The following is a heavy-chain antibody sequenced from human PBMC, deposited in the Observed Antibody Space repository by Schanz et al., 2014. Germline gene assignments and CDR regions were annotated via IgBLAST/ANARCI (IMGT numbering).Heavy chain of an antibody. CDR2: INPSGGTT. Sequence: QVQLVQSGAEVKKPGASVKVSCKASGYTFTTYYIHWVRQAPGQGLEWMGIINPSGGTTKYAQRFQGRVTMTWDTSTSTVSMELSSLRSEDTAVYYCAKGLADWFDLWGQGTLVTVSS. CDR1: GYTFTTYY. CDR3: AKGLADWFDL. V-gene: IGHV1-46*01. J-gene: IGHJ5*02.